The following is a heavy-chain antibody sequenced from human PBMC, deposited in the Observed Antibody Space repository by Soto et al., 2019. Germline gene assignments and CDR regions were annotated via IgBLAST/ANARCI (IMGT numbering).Heavy chain of an antibody. Sequence: EVQLVESGGGLIQPGGSLRLSCAASGFTVSSNYMSWVRQAPGKGLEWVSVIFSGGSTYYADSVKGRVTISRDNSKSTLYLQMNSLRAKDTAVYYCARDRVESGYPEYFQHWGQGTLVTVSS. CDR3: ARDRVESGYPEYFQH. V-gene: IGHV3-53*01. J-gene: IGHJ1*01. CDR2: IFSGGST. D-gene: IGHD3-22*01. CDR1: GFTVSSNY.